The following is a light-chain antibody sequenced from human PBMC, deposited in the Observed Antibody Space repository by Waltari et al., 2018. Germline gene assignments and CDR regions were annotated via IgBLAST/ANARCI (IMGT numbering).Light chain of an antibody. CDR1: SSDFGGYNY. V-gene: IGLV2-8*01. CDR3: SSYAGSNNWV. J-gene: IGLJ3*02. Sequence: QSALTQPPSASGSPGQSVTISCTGTSSDFGGYNYVSWYQRHPGKAPKPMIYEVNKRPSGVPDRFSGSKSGNTASLTVSGLQAEDEAEYSCSSYAGSNNWVFGGGTKLTVL. CDR2: EVN.